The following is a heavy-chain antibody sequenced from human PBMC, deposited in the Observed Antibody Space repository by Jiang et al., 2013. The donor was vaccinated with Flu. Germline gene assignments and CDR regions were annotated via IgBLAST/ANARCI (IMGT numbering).Heavy chain of an antibody. D-gene: IGHD4-11*01. J-gene: IGHJ4*02. CDR3: AKVAYSNYVAARGYFDY. Sequence: YYADSVKGRFTISRDNSKNTLYLQMNSLRAEDTAVYYCAKVAYSNYVAARGYFDYWGQGTLVTVSS. V-gene: IGHV3-30*02.